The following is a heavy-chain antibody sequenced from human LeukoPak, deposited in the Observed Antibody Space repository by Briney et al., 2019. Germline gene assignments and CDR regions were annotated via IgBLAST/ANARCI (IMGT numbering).Heavy chain of an antibody. Sequence: GESLKISCKASGYTFTGHYMHWVRQAPGQGLEWMGWLNPNNGATNYAQNFQGRVTMTRDTSISTMYIELRRLTSDDTAVYYCTTEGQSPGWFDPWGQGTLVTVSS. D-gene: IGHD1-14*01. CDR3: TTEGQSPGWFDP. J-gene: IGHJ5*02. CDR2: LNPNNGAT. CDR1: GYTFTGHY. V-gene: IGHV1-2*02.